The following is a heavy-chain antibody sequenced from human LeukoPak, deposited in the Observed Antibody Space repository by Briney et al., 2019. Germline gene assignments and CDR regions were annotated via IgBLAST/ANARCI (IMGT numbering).Heavy chain of an antibody. J-gene: IGHJ3*01. CDR3: VHVVITFGGVIGDEAFDF. D-gene: IGHD3-16*02. CDR2: IYWDDDK. V-gene: IGHV2-5*02. Sequence: SGPTLVKPTQTLTLTCTFSGFSLITRGVGVGWIRQPPGKALEWLAVIYWDDDKRYSPSLKSRLTITKDTSKNQVVLTLTNMDPVDTATYYCVHVVITFGGVIGDEAFDFWGQGTMVTVSS. CDR1: GFSLITRGVG.